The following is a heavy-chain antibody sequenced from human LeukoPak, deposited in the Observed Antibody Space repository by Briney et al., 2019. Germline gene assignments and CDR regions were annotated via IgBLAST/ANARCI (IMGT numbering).Heavy chain of an antibody. CDR1: GYSFTSYW. Sequence: TGESLKISCKGSGYSFTSYWIGWVRQMPGKGLEWMGIIYPGDSDTRYSPSFQGQVTISADKSISTAYLQWSSLKASDSAIYYCARRVVGATTHSFDIWGQGTMVTVSS. J-gene: IGHJ3*02. D-gene: IGHD1-26*01. CDR3: ARRVVGATTHSFDI. V-gene: IGHV5-51*01. CDR2: IYPGDSDT.